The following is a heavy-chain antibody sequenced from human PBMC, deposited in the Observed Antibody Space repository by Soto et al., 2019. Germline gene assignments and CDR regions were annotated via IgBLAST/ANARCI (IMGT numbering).Heavy chain of an antibody. CDR1: GYTFTSYA. CDR3: PIGTVVTHLAY. D-gene: IGHD2-15*01. Sequence: QVQLVQSGAEEKKPGASVKVSCKASGYTFTSYAMHWVRQAPGQRLEWMGWINAGNGNTKYSQKSQGRVTITRDTSGRPGYMVMRSLRSEDTAVYFCPIGTVVTHLAYWGRGTRVPVSS. CDR2: INAGNGNT. J-gene: IGHJ4*02. V-gene: IGHV1-3*05.